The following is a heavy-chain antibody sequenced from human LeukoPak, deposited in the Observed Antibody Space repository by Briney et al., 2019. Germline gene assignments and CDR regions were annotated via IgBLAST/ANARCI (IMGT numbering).Heavy chain of an antibody. V-gene: IGHV3-15*01. Sequence: PGGSLRLSCAASGFTFSNAWMSWFRQAPGKGLEWVGRIKSKTDGGTTDYAAPVKGRFTISRDDSKNTLYLQMNSLKTEDTAVYYCTTVRQLVNYYYYMDVWGKGTTVTVSS. CDR2: IKSKTDGGTT. D-gene: IGHD6-13*01. J-gene: IGHJ6*03. CDR1: GFTFSNAW. CDR3: TTVRQLVNYYYYMDV.